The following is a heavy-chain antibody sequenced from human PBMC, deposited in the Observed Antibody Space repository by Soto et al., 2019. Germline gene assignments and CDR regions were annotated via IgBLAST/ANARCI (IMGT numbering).Heavy chain of an antibody. CDR2: ISSDGNNK. Sequence: QVQLVESGGGVVQPGTSLRLSCAASGFTFSNYGMHWVRQAPGKGLDCVASISSDGNNKYYADSVKGRFTISRDNSKKHLKFGMDRLGVEETGVVFWAEGGEEQLGRLGLHRWGQGNLVP. CDR1: GFTFSNYG. V-gene: IGHV3-30*18. J-gene: IGHJ4*02. D-gene: IGHD3-16*01. CDR3: AEGGEEQLGRLGLHR.